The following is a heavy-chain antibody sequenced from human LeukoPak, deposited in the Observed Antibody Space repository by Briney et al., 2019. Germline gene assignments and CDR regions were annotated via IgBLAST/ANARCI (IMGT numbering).Heavy chain of an antibody. V-gene: IGHV4-34*01. CDR3: ASSSYYDFWSGYQATYYFDY. CDR2: INHSGST. D-gene: IGHD3-3*01. Sequence: SETLSLTCAVYGGSFSGYYWSWIRQPPGKGLEWIGEINHSGSTNYNPSLKSRVTISVDTSKNQFSLKLSSVTAADTAVYYCASSSYYDFWSGYQATYYFDYWGQGTLVTVSS. J-gene: IGHJ4*02. CDR1: GGSFSGYY.